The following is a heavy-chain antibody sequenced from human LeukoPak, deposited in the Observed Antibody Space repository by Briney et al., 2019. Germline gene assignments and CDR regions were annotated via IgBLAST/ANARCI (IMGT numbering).Heavy chain of an antibody. CDR1: GFTFSRFW. CDR2: IKQDGSEK. D-gene: IGHD5-12*01. V-gene: IGHV3-7*04. Sequence: EPGGSLRLSCAASGFTFSRFWMSWVRQAPGKGLEWVANIKQDGSEKNYVDSVKGRFTISRANAKNSLYLQMNSLRAEDTAVFYCARDGTYTDYDPDFDIWGQGTLGTVSS. J-gene: IGHJ4*02. CDR3: ARDGTYTDYDPDFDI.